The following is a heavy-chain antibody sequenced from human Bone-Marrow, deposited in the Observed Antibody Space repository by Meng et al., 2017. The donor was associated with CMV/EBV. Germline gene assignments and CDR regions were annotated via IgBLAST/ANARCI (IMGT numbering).Heavy chain of an antibody. Sequence: SCAGSGVTFSSYSMNWVRQAQGKGVEWISSISNNSSYIYYADSVKGRFTISRDNAKNSLYLQMNSLRAEDTAVYYCARDRQGVPVDYWGQGTLVTVSS. CDR2: ISNNSSYI. CDR3: ARDRQGVPVDY. J-gene: IGHJ4*02. V-gene: IGHV3-21*01. D-gene: IGHD2-8*01. CDR1: GVTFSSYS.